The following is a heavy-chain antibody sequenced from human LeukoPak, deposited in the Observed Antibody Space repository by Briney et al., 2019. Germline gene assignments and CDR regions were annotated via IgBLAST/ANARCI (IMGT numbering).Heavy chain of an antibody. D-gene: IGHD2-15*01. J-gene: IGHJ4*02. CDR3: TGAYCSGGSCYDDY. CDR2: ISAYNGNT. V-gene: IGHV1-18*01. CDR1: GYTFTGYG. Sequence: ASVKVSCKASGYTFTGYGISWVRQAPGQGLEWMGWISAYNGNTNYAQKLQGRVTMTTDTSTSTAYMELRSLRSDDTAVYYCTGAYCSGGSCYDDYWGQGTLVTVSS.